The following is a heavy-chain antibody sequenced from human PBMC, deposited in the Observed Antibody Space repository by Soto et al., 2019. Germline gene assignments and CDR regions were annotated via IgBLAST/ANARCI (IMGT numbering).Heavy chain of an antibody. J-gene: IGHJ4*02. CDR1: GGSVYDFY. Sequence: PSETRSLTCSVSGGSVYDFYWNWLRQTPGKALEWIGNIYNNGSTTYNPSLKNRATISIYTSKNQFSLHLSSVTTADTAMYFCARGHRIYVSFASWGQGTLVTVSS. V-gene: IGHV4-59*02. CDR3: ARGHRIYVSFAS. D-gene: IGHD3-10*02. CDR2: IYNNGST.